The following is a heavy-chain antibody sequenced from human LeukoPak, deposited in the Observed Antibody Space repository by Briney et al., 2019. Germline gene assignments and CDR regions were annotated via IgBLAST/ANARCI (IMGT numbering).Heavy chain of an antibody. J-gene: IGHJ4*02. CDR1: GFTFSTQG. D-gene: IGHD1-26*01. Sequence: GGSLRLSCAASGFTFSTQGMHWVRQAPGKGLEWVAVISYDGSNEYYADSVKGRFTISRDNSKNTPYLQMNSLRAEDTAVYYCARAPVIVGATGFDYWGQGTPVTISS. CDR3: ARAPVIVGATGFDY. V-gene: IGHV3-30*03. CDR2: ISYDGSNE.